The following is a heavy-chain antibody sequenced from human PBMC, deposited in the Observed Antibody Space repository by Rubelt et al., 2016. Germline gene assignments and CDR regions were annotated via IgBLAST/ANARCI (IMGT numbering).Heavy chain of an antibody. D-gene: IGHD7-27*01. CDR3: TRGLLGIDY. V-gene: IGHV3-33*01. CDR2: VRFDGTRT. J-gene: IGHJ4*02. Sequence: QAPGKGLEWVAVVRFDGTRTYYADSVRGRFTISRDNSRSTLYLQMNSLRDEDTAVYYCTRGLLGIDYWGQGTLVAVSS.